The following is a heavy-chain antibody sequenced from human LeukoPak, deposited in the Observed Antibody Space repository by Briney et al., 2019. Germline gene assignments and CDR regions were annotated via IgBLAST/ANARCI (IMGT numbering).Heavy chain of an antibody. J-gene: IGHJ4*02. CDR1: GFTFSSYW. Sequence: GGTLRLSCAASGFTFSSYWMSWVPQAPGKGLEGVANIKQDGSEKYYVDSVKGRFTISRDNAKNSLYLQMNSLRAEDTAVYYCARDIGSSWEYYFDYWGQGTLVTVSS. V-gene: IGHV3-7*03. D-gene: IGHD6-13*01. CDR2: IKQDGSEK. CDR3: ARDIGSSWEYYFDY.